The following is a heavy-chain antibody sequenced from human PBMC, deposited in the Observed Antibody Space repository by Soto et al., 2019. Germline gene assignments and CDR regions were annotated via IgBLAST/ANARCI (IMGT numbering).Heavy chain of an antibody. CDR1: GFTFNNYA. CDR2: ISHSGGTT. CDR3: AKGRGQNWNFDY. V-gene: IGHV3-23*01. J-gene: IGHJ4*01. D-gene: IGHD1-1*01. Sequence: EVQLLESGGGSVQPGGSLRLSCVSSGFTFNNYAMHWVRRPPGKGLEWVSSISHSGGTTYYADFVKGRYAIARDSLLNRLYLQINSLRAEDTAFYYCAKGRGQNWNFDYWGLGTLVSVSP.